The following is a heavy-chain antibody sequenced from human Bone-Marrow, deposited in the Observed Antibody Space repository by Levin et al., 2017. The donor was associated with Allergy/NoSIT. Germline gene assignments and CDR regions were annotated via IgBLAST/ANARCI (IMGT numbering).Heavy chain of an antibody. CDR1: GDSVSSDSAA. CDR2: TYYRSKWYN. CDR3: TREVRFAVLFHYYGMDV. Sequence: SETLSLTCAISGDSVSSDSAAWAWIRQSPSRGLEWLGRTYYRSKWYNDYAESVESRITINSDTSKNQFSLHLNSVTPEDTAVYYCTREVRFAVLFHYYGMDVWGQGTTVTVSS. D-gene: IGHD4/OR15-4a*01. J-gene: IGHJ6*02. V-gene: IGHV6-1*01.